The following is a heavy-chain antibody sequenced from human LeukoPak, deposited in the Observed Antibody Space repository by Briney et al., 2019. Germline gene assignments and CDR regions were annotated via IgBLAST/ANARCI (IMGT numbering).Heavy chain of an antibody. J-gene: IGHJ3*02. CDR2: ISGSGGDT. CDR3: AKANSGSVDVFDI. D-gene: IGHD1-26*01. V-gene: IGHV3-23*01. CDR1: GFTFSNYA. Sequence: PGGSLRLSCAASGFTFSNYAMSWVRQAPGKGLEWVSGISGSGGDTYYADSVKGRFTISRDNSKNTLYLQMNSLRAEDTAVYYCAKANSGSVDVFDIWGQGTMVTVSS.